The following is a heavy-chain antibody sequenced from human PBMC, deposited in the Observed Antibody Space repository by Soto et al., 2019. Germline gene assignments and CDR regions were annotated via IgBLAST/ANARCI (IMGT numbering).Heavy chain of an antibody. J-gene: IGHJ5*02. CDR1: GGSISSGGYS. D-gene: IGHD2-2*01. CDR3: ARVPTP. Sequence: SETLSLTCTVSGGSISSGGYSWTWIRQPPGKGLEWIGYIYHSGSTYYNSSLKSRVTISVDRSKNQFSLKLSSVTAADTAVYYCARVPTPWGQGTLVTVSS. V-gene: IGHV4-30-2*01. CDR2: IYHSGST.